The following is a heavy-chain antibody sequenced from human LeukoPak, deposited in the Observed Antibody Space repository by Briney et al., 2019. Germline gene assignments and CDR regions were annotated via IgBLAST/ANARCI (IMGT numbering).Heavy chain of an antibody. CDR2: ISHSGST. J-gene: IGHJ3*02. Sequence: SETLSLTCAVYGGSFSGYYWSWIRQPPGKGLEWIWEISHSGSTNYNPSLVSRGTILLGTYKNHFFFQLSSVTAADAAADYCARRILSSGLSGGAFDIWGQGTMVTVSS. D-gene: IGHD3-22*01. CDR3: ARRILSSGLSGGAFDI. V-gene: IGHV4-34*01. CDR1: GGSFSGYY.